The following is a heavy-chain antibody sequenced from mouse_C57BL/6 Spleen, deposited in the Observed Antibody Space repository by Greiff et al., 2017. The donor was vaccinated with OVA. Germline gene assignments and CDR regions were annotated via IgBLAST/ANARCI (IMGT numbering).Heavy chain of an antibody. J-gene: IGHJ1*03. CDR3: ARNWYWYFDV. V-gene: IGHV5-17*01. CDR2: ISSGSSTI. D-gene: IGHD4-1*01. Sequence: EVKLQESGGGLVKPGGSLKLSCAASGFTFSDYGMHWVRQAPEKGLEWVAYISSGSSTIYYADTVKGRFTISRDNAKNTLFLQMTSLRSEDTAMYYCARNWYWYFDVWGTGTTVTVSS. CDR1: GFTFSDYG.